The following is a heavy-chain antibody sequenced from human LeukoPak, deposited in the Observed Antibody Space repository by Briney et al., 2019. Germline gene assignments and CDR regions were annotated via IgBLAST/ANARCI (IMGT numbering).Heavy chain of an antibody. CDR2: IIPIFGTA. CDR3: AREGVGVRDSVAFDI. J-gene: IGHJ3*02. V-gene: IGHV1-69*13. D-gene: IGHD3-10*01. CDR1: GGTFSSYA. Sequence: SVKVSCKASGGTFSSYAISWVRPAPGQGLEWMGGIIPIFGTANYTQKFQGRVTITADESTSTAYMELSSLRSEDTAVYYCAREGVGVRDSVAFDIWGQGTMVTVSS.